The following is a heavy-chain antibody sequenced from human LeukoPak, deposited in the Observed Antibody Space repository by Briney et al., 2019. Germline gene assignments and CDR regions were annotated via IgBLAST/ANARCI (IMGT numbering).Heavy chain of an antibody. CDR2: MDPSDSYT. J-gene: IGHJ4*02. D-gene: IGHD5-24*01. Sequence: GESLRISCKGSGYSFSSYWISWVRQMPGKGLERMGSMDPSDSYTNYSPSFQGHVTISADKSISTAYLQWRSLKASDTAMYYCARRDGYNPLDYWGQGTLVTVSS. CDR3: ARRDGYNPLDY. CDR1: GYSFSSYW. V-gene: IGHV5-10-1*01.